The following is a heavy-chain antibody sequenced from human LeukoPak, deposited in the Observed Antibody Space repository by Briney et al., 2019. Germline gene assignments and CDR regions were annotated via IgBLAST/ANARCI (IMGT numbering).Heavy chain of an antibody. J-gene: IGHJ4*02. CDR2: ISWNSGSI. D-gene: IGHD3-22*01. CDR1: GFTFDDDA. Sequence: GRSLRLSCAASGFTFDDDAMHWVRQAPGKGLEWVSGISWNSGSIGYADSVKGRFTISRDNAKNSLYLQMNSLRAEDTALYYCAKDMRQYYYDSSGYFDGGADYWGQGTLVTVSS. V-gene: IGHV3-9*01. CDR3: AKDMRQYYYDSSGYFDGGADY.